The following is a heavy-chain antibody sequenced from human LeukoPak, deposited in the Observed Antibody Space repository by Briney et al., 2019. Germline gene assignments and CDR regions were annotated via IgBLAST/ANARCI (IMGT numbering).Heavy chain of an antibody. J-gene: IGHJ4*02. CDR2: ISGSGDNT. D-gene: IGHD2-2*01. V-gene: IGHV3-23*01. Sequence: GGSLRLSCAASGFTFSSYAMSWVRQAPGKGLEWVSAISGSGDNTYYADSVKGRFTISRDKSKNTLYLQMNSLRAEDTAVYYCAKDRLFGYCSSASCSVAIDYWGQGALVTVSS. CDR1: GFTFSSYA. CDR3: AKDRLFGYCSSASCSVAIDY.